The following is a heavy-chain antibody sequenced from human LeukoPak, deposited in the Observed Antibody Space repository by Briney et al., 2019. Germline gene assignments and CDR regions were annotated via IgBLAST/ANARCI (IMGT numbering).Heavy chain of an antibody. Sequence: SETLSLTCTASGGSISASSYYWGWIRQPPGKGLEWIATIYYSGTTYYIPSLKSRVTISVDTSKNQFSLNLSSVTAADTAVYYCARRGSGSRGDFDYWGQGTLVTVSP. CDR1: GGSISASSYY. V-gene: IGHV4-39*01. CDR3: ARRGSGSRGDFDY. J-gene: IGHJ4*02. CDR2: IYYSGTT. D-gene: IGHD2-15*01.